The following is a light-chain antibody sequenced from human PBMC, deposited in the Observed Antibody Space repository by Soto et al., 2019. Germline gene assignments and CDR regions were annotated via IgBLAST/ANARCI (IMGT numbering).Light chain of an antibody. Sequence: DIQMTQSPSSLSASVGDRVTITCRASQSFSSYLNWYQQKPGKAPKLLIYAASSLQSGVASRFSGSGSGTDFTLTISSLQPEDFATYYCQQSYSTPWTFGQGTKVEIK. V-gene: IGKV1-39*01. CDR2: AAS. CDR3: QQSYSTPWT. J-gene: IGKJ1*01. CDR1: QSFSSY.